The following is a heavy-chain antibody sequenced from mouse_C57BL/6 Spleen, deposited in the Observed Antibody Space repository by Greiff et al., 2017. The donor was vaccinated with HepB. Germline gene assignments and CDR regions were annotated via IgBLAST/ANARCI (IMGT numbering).Heavy chain of an antibody. Sequence: QVQLKESGAELVRPGASVTLSCKASGYTFTDYEMHWVKQTPVHGLEWIGAIDPETGGTAYNQKFKGKAILTADKSSSTAYMELRSLTSEDSAVYYCTRNEDPWFAYWGQGTLVTVSA. CDR1: GYTFTDYE. CDR2: IDPETGGT. J-gene: IGHJ3*01. CDR3: TRNEDPWFAY. V-gene: IGHV1-15*01.